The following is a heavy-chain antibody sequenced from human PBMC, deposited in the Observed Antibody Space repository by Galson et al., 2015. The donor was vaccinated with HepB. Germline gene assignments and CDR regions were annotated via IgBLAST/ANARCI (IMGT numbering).Heavy chain of an antibody. D-gene: IGHD3-10*01. CDR3: ARVLRYYGSGSYSVY. J-gene: IGHJ4*02. V-gene: IGHV3-11*06. CDR1: GFTFSDYY. CDR2: ISSSSSYT. Sequence: SLRLSCAASGFTFSDYYMSWIRQAPGKGLEWVSYISSSSSYTNYADSVKGRFTISRDNAKNSLYLQMNSLRAEDTAVYYCARVLRYYGSGSYSVYWGQGTLVTVSS.